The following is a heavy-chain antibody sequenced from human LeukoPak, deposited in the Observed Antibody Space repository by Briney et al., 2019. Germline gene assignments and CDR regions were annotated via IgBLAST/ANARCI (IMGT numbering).Heavy chain of an antibody. CDR3: ARDGGYDYVWGSYRYNVDY. Sequence: GGSLRLSCAASGFTFSSYAMSWVRQAPGKGLEWVSAISGSGGSTYYADSVKGRFTISRDNSKNTLYLQMNSLRDEDTAVYFCARDGGYDYVWGSYRYNVDYWGQGTLVTVSS. J-gene: IGHJ4*02. CDR1: GFTFSSYA. D-gene: IGHD3-16*02. V-gene: IGHV3-23*01. CDR2: ISGSGGST.